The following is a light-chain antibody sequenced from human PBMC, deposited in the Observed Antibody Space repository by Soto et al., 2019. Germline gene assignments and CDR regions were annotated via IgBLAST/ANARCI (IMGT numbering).Light chain of an antibody. J-gene: IGLJ2*01. Sequence: QSALAQPASVSGSPGQSITISCTGTSSDVGSYHLVSWYQQHPGKAPQLMIYEGSKRPSGVSNRFSGSKSGNTASLTISGLQAEDEADYYCCLYAGSTSNVVFGGGTKLTVL. CDR1: SSDVGSYHL. CDR2: EGS. CDR3: CLYAGSTSNVV. V-gene: IGLV2-23*01.